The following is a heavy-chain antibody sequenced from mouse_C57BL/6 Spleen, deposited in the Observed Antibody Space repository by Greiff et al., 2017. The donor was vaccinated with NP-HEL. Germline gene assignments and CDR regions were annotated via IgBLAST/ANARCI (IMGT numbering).Heavy chain of an antibody. CDR1: GFTFSSYG. D-gene: IGHD1-1*01. CDR2: ISSGGSYT. V-gene: IGHV5-6*02. Sequence: DVKLVESGGDLVKPGGSLKLSCAASGFTFSSYGMSWVRQTPDKRLEWVATISSGGSYTYYPDSVKGRFTISRDNAKNTLYLQMSSLKSEDTAMYYCARDTTVVATGGYYAMDYWGQGTSVTGSS. CDR3: ARDTTVVATGGYYAMDY. J-gene: IGHJ4*01.